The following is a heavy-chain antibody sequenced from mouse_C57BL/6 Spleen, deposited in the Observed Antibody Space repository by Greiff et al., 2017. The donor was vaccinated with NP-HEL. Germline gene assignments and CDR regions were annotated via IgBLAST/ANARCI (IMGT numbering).Heavy chain of an antibody. D-gene: IGHD2-4*01. J-gene: IGHJ3*01. Sequence: QVQLQQSGAELVKPGASVKLSCKASGYTFTEYPIHWVKQRSGQGLEWIGWFYPGSGSIKYNEKFKDKATLTADKSSSTVYMELSRLTSEDSAVYFCARHEEEGDDYDGEGWFAYWGQGTLVTVSA. CDR2: FYPGSGSI. CDR1: GYTFTEYP. CDR3: ARHEEEGDDYDGEGWFAY. V-gene: IGHV1-62-2*01.